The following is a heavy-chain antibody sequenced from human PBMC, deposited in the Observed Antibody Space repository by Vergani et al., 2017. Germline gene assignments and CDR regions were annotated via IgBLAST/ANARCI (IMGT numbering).Heavy chain of an antibody. V-gene: IGHV3-23*01. J-gene: IGHJ4*02. D-gene: IGHD2-8*01. Sequence: EVQLLESGGGLVQPGGSLRLSCAASGFTFSSYAMSWVRRAPGKGLEWVSAISGSGGSTYYADSVKGRFTISRDNSKNTLYLQMNSLRAEDTAVDYCAKDDGDMVLMVYGNFDDWGQGTLVTGSS. CDR1: GFTFSSYA. CDR3: AKDDGDMVLMVYGNFDD. CDR2: ISGSGGST.